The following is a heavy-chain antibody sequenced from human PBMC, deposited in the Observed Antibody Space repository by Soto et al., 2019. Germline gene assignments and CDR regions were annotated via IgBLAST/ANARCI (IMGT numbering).Heavy chain of an antibody. D-gene: IGHD3-3*01. J-gene: IGHJ4*02. CDR3: ARQTARFLEWLSPFDY. CDR2: IYYSGST. Sequence: SETLSLTCTVSGGSISSYYWSWIRQPPGKGLEWIGYIYYSGSTNYNPSLKSRVTISVDTSKNQFSLKLSSVTAADTAVYYCARQTARFLEWLSPFDYWGQGTLVTVSX. V-gene: IGHV4-59*08. CDR1: GGSISSYY.